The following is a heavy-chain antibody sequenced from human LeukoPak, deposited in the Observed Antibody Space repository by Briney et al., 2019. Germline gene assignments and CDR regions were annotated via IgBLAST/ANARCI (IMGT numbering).Heavy chain of an antibody. D-gene: IGHD6-19*01. J-gene: IGHJ3*02. CDR1: GGSFSGYY. CDR2: INHSGST. CDR3: ARVYSSGWLLTAFDI. Sequence: SETLSLTCAVYGGSFSGYYWSWIRQPPGKGLEWIGEINHSGSTNYNSSLKSRVTISVDTSKNQFSLKLSSVTAADTAVYYCARVYSSGWLLTAFDIWGQGTMVTVSS. V-gene: IGHV4-34*01.